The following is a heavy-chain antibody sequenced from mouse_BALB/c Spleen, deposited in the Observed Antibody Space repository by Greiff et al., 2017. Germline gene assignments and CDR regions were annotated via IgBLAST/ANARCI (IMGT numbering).Heavy chain of an antibody. V-gene: IGHV14-4*02. CDR2: IDPENGDT. CDR1: GFNIKDYY. J-gene: IGHJ4*01. Sequence: EVQLQQSGAELVRSGASVKLSCTASGFNIKDYYMHWVKQRPEQGLEWIGWIDPENGDTEYAPKFQGKATMTADTSSNTAYLQLSSLTSEDTAVYYCKSYGSSSYAMDYWGQGTSVTVSS. D-gene: IGHD1-1*01. CDR3: KSYGSSSYAMDY.